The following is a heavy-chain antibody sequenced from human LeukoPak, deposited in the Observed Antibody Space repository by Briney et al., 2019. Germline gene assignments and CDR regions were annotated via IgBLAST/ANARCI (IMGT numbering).Heavy chain of an antibody. Sequence: PGGSLRLSCAASGFDVGRNYMTWVRQAPGKGLEWVSYISSSSSTIYYADSVKGRFTISRDKAKNSLFLQMNSLRDDDTAVYYCARDRVLGSSEGFDYWGQGTLVTVSS. D-gene: IGHD6-13*01. CDR1: GFDVGRNY. V-gene: IGHV3-48*02. CDR2: ISSSSSTI. CDR3: ARDRVLGSSEGFDY. J-gene: IGHJ4*02.